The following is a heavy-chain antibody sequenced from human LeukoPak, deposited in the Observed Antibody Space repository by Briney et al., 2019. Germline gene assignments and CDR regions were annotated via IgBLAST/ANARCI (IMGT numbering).Heavy chain of an antibody. CDR2: ISTDSGDA. V-gene: IGHV1-2*02. J-gene: IGHJ5*02. D-gene: IGHD5/OR15-5a*01. CDR1: GYHFTGYH. Sequence: GASVKVPCKASGYHFTGYHVHWVRQAPGQGLEWMGRISTDSGDADIAQKFQGRVTMTRDTSISTAYMELSGLTSDDSAVYYCAGLGSTVKGRIDPWGQGTSVTVSS. CDR3: AGLGSTVKGRIDP.